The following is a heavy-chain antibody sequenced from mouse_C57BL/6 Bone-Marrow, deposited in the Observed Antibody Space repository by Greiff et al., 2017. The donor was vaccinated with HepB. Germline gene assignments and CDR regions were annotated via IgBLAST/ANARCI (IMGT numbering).Heavy chain of an antibody. Sequence: SGAELVRPGASVKMSCKASGYTFTSYNMHWVKQTPRQGLEWIGAIYPGNGDTSYNQKFKGKATLTVDKSSSTAYMQLSSLTSEDSAVYFCARKGSTMVTTYYFDYWGQGTTLTVSS. V-gene: IGHV1-12*01. CDR2: IYPGNGDT. D-gene: IGHD2-2*01. CDR3: ARKGSTMVTTYYFDY. J-gene: IGHJ2*01. CDR1: GYTFTSYN.